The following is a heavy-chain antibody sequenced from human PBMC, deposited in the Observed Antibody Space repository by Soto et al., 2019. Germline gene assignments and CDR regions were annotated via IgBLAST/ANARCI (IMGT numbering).Heavy chain of an antibody. Sequence: GESLKISCAASGFTFSSYGIHWVRQAPGKGLEWVALISHDGSDKWYADSVNGRFTISRDNSKNTLYLQMNSLRPEDTAIYYCAKHRAVTVLRGESDYMDVWGKGTTVTVSS. J-gene: IGHJ6*03. V-gene: IGHV3-30*18. CDR2: ISHDGSDK. CDR1: GFTFSSYG. D-gene: IGHD3-10*01. CDR3: AKHRAVTVLRGESDYMDV.